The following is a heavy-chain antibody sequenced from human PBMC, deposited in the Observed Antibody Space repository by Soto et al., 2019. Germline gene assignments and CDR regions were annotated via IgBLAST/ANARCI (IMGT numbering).Heavy chain of an antibody. J-gene: IGHJ4*02. Sequence: GGSLRLSCAASRFTFSNFAMSWIRLAPGKGLEWISTIGVTEGSTYYADFVKGRFTISRDNSKSTLYLQMNSLGGRDTALYYCAKVMYTSNDVAALNSWFQGTLVTVSS. CDR2: IGVTEGST. CDR3: AKVMYTSNDVAALNS. V-gene: IGHV3-23*01. CDR1: RFTFSNFA. D-gene: IGHD1-1*01.